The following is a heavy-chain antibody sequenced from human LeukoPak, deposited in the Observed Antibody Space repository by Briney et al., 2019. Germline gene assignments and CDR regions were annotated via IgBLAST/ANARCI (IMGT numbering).Heavy chain of an antibody. CDR2: IYSSGTT. Sequence: SKTLSLTCNVSGGSIGNYFLSWIRQPAGKGLEWIGRIYSSGTTIYNPPPKSRVSTSVDTSKSQFSLKLSSVTAADTAVYYCAREWGLSGSHFDYWGQGTLVTVSS. CDR3: AREWGLSGSHFDY. CDR1: GGSIGNYF. J-gene: IGHJ4*02. D-gene: IGHD3-10*01. V-gene: IGHV4-4*07.